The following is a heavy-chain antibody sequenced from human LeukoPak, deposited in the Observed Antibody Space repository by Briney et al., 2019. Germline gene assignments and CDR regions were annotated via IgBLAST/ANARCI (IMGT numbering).Heavy chain of an antibody. Sequence: SETLSLTCAVYGGSFSGYYWSWIRQPPGKGLEWIGEINHSGSTNYNPSLKSRVTISVDTSKNQFSLKLSSVTAADTAVYYCARHFPRGVVWGQGTLVTVSS. J-gene: IGHJ4*02. CDR2: INHSGST. CDR3: ARHFPRGVV. D-gene: IGHD3-3*01. CDR1: GGSFSGYY. V-gene: IGHV4-34*01.